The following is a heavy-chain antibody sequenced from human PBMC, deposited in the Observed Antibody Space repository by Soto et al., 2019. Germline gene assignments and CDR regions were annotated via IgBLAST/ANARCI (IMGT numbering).Heavy chain of an antibody. CDR1: GFTFSSYS. CDR3: AILASCGGDCSLRFDY. D-gene: IGHD2-21*02. J-gene: IGHJ4*02. CDR2: ISSSSSYI. V-gene: IGHV3-21*01. Sequence: VGSLRLSCAASGFTFSSYSMNWVRQAPGKGLEWVSSISSSSSYIYYADSVKGRFTISRDKAKNSLYLQMNSLRAEDTAVYYCAILASCGGDCSLRFDYWGQGTLLTV.